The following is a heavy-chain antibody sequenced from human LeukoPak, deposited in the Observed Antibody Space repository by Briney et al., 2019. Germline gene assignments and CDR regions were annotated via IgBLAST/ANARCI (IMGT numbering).Heavy chain of an antibody. J-gene: IGHJ4*02. D-gene: IGHD6-19*01. CDR2: ISYDGSNK. Sequence: GGSLRLSCAASGFTFSSYGMHWVRQAPGKGLEWVAVISYDGSNKYYADSVKGRFTISRDNSKNTLYLQMNSLRAEDTAVCYCAKGQWLLFGYFDYWGQGTLVTVSS. CDR3: AKGQWLLFGYFDY. CDR1: GFTFSSYG. V-gene: IGHV3-30*18.